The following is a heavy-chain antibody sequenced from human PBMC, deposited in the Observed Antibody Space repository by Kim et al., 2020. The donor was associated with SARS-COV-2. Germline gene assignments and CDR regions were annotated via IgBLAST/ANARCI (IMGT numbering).Heavy chain of an antibody. V-gene: IGHV3-23*01. J-gene: IGHJ4*02. CDR1: GFTFSSYA. D-gene: IGHD2-2*01. Sequence: GGSLRLSCAASGFTFSSYAMSWVRQAPGKGLEWVSAISGSGGSTFYADSVQGRFTISRDISKNTLYLQMKSLRVEDTAVYYCGRQPRVIDSWGQGTLVTVSS. CDR3: GRQPRVIDS. CDR2: ISGSGGST.